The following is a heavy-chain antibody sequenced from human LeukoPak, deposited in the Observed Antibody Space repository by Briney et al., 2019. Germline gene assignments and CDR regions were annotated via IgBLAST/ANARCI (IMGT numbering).Heavy chain of an antibody. CDR3: ARAAYSVNWFDP. Sequence: SETLSLTCAVYGGSFGGYYWSWIRQPPGKGLEWIGEINHSGSTNYNPSLKSRVTISVDTSKNQFSLKLSSVTAADTAVYYCARAAYSVNWFDPWGQGTLVTVSS. D-gene: IGHD6-13*01. CDR2: INHSGST. J-gene: IGHJ5*02. V-gene: IGHV4-34*01. CDR1: GGSFGGYY.